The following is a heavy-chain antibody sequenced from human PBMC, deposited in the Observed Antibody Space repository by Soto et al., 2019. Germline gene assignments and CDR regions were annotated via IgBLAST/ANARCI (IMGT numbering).Heavy chain of an antibody. Sequence: SVKVSCKXSGDTFSNYAVSWVRQAPGQGLEWMGGIIPIYGTTNYAQRFQDRVTITADESTSTAYMELSSLRSEDTAVYYCARDLGGCSAGSCRYNWFDPWGQGTLVTVS. J-gene: IGHJ5*02. CDR3: ARDLGGCSAGSCRYNWFDP. CDR1: GDTFSNYA. D-gene: IGHD2-15*01. CDR2: IIPIYGTT. V-gene: IGHV1-69*13.